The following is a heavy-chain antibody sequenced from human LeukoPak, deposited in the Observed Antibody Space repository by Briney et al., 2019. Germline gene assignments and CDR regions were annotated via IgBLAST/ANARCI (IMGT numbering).Heavy chain of an antibody. CDR3: ARDLVTYYYDSSGYSLDY. Sequence: WASVTVSCKASGYTFTSYGISWVRQAPGQGLEWMGWISAYNGNTNYAQKLRGRVTMTTDTSTSTAYMELRSLRSDDTAVYYCARDLVTYYYDSSGYSLDYWGQGTLVTVSS. J-gene: IGHJ4*02. CDR2: ISAYNGNT. D-gene: IGHD3-22*01. CDR1: GYTFTSYG. V-gene: IGHV1-18*01.